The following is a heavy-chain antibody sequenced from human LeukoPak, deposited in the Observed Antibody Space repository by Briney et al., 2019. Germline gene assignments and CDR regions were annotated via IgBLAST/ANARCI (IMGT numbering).Heavy chain of an antibody. CDR2: IYTSGST. J-gene: IGHJ6*03. D-gene: IGHD3-10*01. CDR3: ARETYYYGSGSRDYYMDV. CDR1: GGSISIYY. V-gene: IGHV4-4*07. Sequence: SETLSLTCTVSGGSISIYYWSWVRQSAGKGLEWIGRIYTSGSTNYNPSLKSRVTMSVDKSKNQFSLKLSSVTAAETAVYYCARETYYYGSGSRDYYMDVWGKGTTVTVS.